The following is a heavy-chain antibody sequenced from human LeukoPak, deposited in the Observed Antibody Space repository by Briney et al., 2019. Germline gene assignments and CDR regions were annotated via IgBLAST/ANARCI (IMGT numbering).Heavy chain of an antibody. CDR1: GGSISSYH. CDR2: TYYSGRT. J-gene: IGHJ4*02. D-gene: IGHD3-10*01. V-gene: IGHV4-59*08. Sequence: PSETLSLTCTVSGGSISSYHWTWIRQPPGKGLEWIGYTYYSGRTNYNPSLRGRVSISVDTSKNQFSLNLMSVTAADTAVYYCARHFRGSIAYWGQGTLVSVSS. CDR3: ARHFRGSIAY.